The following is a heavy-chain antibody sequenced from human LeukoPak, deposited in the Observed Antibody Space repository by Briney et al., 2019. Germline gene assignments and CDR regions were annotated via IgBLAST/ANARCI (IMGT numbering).Heavy chain of an antibody. Sequence: ASVKVSCKASGYTFTGYYMHWVRQAPGQGLEWMGWINPNGGGTNYAQKFQGRVTMTRDTSISTAYMELSRLRSDDTAVYYCARPRLTGDRAFDIWGQGTMVTVSS. J-gene: IGHJ3*02. V-gene: IGHV1-2*02. CDR3: ARPRLTGDRAFDI. D-gene: IGHD7-27*01. CDR1: GYTFTGYY. CDR2: INPNGGGT.